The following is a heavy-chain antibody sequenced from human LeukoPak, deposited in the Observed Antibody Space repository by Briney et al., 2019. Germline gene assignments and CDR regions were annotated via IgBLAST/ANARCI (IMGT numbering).Heavy chain of an antibody. J-gene: IGHJ4*02. CDR1: GGSISSGGYS. D-gene: IGHD6-19*01. Sequence: PSETLSLTCAVSGGSISSGGYSWSWIRQPPGKGPEWIGYIYYSGSTNYNPSLKSRVTISVDTSKNQFSLKLSSVTAADTAVYYCARAETPYSSGWYVFDYWGQGTLVTVSS. CDR2: IYYSGST. CDR3: ARAETPYSSGWYVFDY. V-gene: IGHV4-61*08.